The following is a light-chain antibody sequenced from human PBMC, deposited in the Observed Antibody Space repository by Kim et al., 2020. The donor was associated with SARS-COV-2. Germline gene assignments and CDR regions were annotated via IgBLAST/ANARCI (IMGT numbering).Light chain of an antibody. J-gene: IGKJ5*01. CDR1: HVISSY. V-gene: IGKV1-9*01. CDR3: QVISSFPT. CDR2: AAS. Sequence: IQLTQSPSSLSASVGDRVTITCRASHVISSYLAWYQQKPGKAPNLLISAASTLHSGVPSRFSGSGSGTDFTLTITGLQPEDFATYYCQVISSFPTFGQGTRLEIK.